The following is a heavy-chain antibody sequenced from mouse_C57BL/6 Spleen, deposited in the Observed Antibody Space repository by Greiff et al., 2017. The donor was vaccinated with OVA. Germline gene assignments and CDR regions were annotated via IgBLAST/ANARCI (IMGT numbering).Heavy chain of an antibody. J-gene: IGHJ1*03. D-gene: IGHD2-4*01. CDR3: ARAYDYADCYFDV. CDR1: GFTFSDFY. CDR2: RRNKANDYTT. Sequence: EVHLVESGGGLVQSGRSLRLSCATSGFTFSDFYMEWVRQAPGKGLEWIAARRNKANDYTTEYSASVKGRFIVSRGTSHSILYLQMNALRAEDTSSYYGARAYDYADCYFDVWGTGTTVTVSS. V-gene: IGHV7-1*01.